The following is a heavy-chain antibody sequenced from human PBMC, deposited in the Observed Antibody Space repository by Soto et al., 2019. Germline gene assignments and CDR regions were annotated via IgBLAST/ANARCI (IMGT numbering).Heavy chain of an antibody. Sequence: QVQLVESGGGVVQPGRSLRLSCAASRFTFSSYDMHWVRQAPAKGLEWVALIWYDGSNKYYADSVKGRFTISRDNSKNMLYLKMTSLRAEDTAVYYCARKTSNWFDPWGQGTLVTVSS. CDR1: RFTFSSYD. CDR2: IWYDGSNK. J-gene: IGHJ5*02. CDR3: ARKTSNWFDP. V-gene: IGHV3-33*01.